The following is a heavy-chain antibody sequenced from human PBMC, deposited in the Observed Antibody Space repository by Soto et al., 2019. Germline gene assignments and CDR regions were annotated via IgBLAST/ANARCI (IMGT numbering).Heavy chain of an antibody. CDR1: GGSISSYY. D-gene: IGHD6-13*01. J-gene: IGHJ3*02. CDR3: ARDISGYAFDI. Sequence: SETLSLTCTVSGGSISSYYWSWIRQPPGKGLEWIGYIYYSGSTNYNPSLKSRVTISVDTSKNQLSLKLSSVTAADTAVYYCARDISGYAFDIWGQGTMVTVSS. V-gene: IGHV4-59*01. CDR2: IYYSGST.